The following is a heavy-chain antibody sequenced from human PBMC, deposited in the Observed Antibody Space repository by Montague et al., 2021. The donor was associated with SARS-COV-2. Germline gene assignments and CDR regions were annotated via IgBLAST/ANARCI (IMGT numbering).Heavy chain of an antibody. CDR1: GGSFSGYY. V-gene: IGHV4-34*01. D-gene: IGHD2-2*01. CDR2: INHSGST. J-gene: IGHJ6*02. Sequence: SETLSLTCAVYGGSFSGYYWSWIRQPPGKGLEWIGEINHSGSTNYNPSLKSRVTISVDTSKNQFSLKLSSATAANMAVYYCVRVPYRLLFVPRYYGMDVWGQGTTVTVSS. CDR3: VRVPYRLLFVPRYYGMDV.